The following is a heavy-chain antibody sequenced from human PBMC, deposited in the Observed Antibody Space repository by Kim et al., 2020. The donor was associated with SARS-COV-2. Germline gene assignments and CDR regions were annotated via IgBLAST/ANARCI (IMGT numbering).Heavy chain of an antibody. D-gene: IGHD1-26*01. CDR2: IGGDGTGA. CDR1: GITFSSYW. Sequence: GGSLRLSCAASGITFSSYWMHWVRQAPGKGLVWVLNIGGDGTGAKYADSVKGRFTISRDNAKNTLYLQMNNLRPEDAAVYYCARYSGSAFDIWGQGTMVSVSS. J-gene: IGHJ3*02. V-gene: IGHV3-74*01. CDR3: ARYSGSAFDI.